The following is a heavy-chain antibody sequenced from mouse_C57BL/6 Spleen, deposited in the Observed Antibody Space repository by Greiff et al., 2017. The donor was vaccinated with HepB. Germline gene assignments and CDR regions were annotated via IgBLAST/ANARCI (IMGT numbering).Heavy chain of an antibody. CDR2: IHPNSGST. CDR3: AREGGYEAAY. J-gene: IGHJ3*01. Sequence: VQLQQSGAELVKPGASVKLSCKASGYTFTSYWMHWVKQRPGQGLEWIGMIHPNSGSTNYNEKFKSKATLTVDKSSSTADMQLSSLTSEDSAVYYCAREGGYEAAYWSQWTLVTVSA. V-gene: IGHV1-64*01. D-gene: IGHD2-2*01. CDR1: GYTFTSYW.